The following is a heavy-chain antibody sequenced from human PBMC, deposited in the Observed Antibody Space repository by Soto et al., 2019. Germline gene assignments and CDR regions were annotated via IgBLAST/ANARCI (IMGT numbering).Heavy chain of an antibody. Sequence: ASVKVSCKASGYTFTSYAMHWVRQAPGQRLEWMGWINAGNGNTKYSQKFQGRVTITRDTSASTAYMELSSLRSEDTAVYYCAQGYCSGGSCYTLDYWGQGTLVTAPQ. V-gene: IGHV1-3*01. CDR2: INAGNGNT. J-gene: IGHJ4*02. CDR1: GYTFTSYA. D-gene: IGHD2-15*01. CDR3: AQGYCSGGSCYTLDY.